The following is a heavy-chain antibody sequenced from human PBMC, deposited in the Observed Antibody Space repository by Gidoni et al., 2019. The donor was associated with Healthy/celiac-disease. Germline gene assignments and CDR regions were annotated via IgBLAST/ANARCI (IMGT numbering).Heavy chain of an antibody. Sequence: VRQAPGKGLEWVANIKQDGREKYYVDSVKGRFTISRDNAKNSLYLQMNSLRAEDTAVYYCARGGIVSSSEYFQHWGQGTLVTVSS. CDR3: ARGGIVSSSEYFQH. V-gene: IGHV3-7*01. D-gene: IGHD3-16*01. J-gene: IGHJ1*01. CDR2: IKQDGREK.